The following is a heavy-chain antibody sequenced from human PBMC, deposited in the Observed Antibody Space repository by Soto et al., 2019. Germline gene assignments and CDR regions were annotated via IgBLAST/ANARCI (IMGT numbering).Heavy chain of an antibody. CDR1: GGTFSSYA. Sequence: SVKVSCKASGGTFSSYAISWVRQAPGQGLEWMGGIIPIFGTANYAQKFQGRVTITADESTSTAYMELSSLRSEDTAVYYCARAMTTVTTREYYFDYWGQGTLVTAPQ. CDR3: ARAMTTVTTREYYFDY. V-gene: IGHV1-69*13. CDR2: IIPIFGTA. J-gene: IGHJ4*02. D-gene: IGHD4-17*01.